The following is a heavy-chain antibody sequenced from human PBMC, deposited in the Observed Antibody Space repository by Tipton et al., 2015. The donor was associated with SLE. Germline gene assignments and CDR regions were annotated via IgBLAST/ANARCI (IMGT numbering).Heavy chain of an antibody. CDR3: ARDVRSYRGYYYYYGMDV. CDR1: GFTFSSYG. V-gene: IGHV3-33*01. CDR2: IWYDGSNK. J-gene: IGHJ6*02. Sequence: QLVQSGGGVVQPGRSLRLSCAASGFTFSSYGMHWVRQAPGKGLEWVAVIWYDGSNKYYADSVKGRFTISRDNSKNTLYLQMNSLRAEDTAVYYCARDVRSYRGYYYYYGMDVWGQGTTVTVSS. D-gene: IGHD1-26*01.